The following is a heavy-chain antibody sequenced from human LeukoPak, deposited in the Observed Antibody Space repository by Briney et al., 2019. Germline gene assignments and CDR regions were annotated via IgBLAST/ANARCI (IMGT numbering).Heavy chain of an antibody. CDR3: AKDLSTDQPDAFDI. J-gene: IGHJ3*02. D-gene: IGHD2-2*01. V-gene: IGHV3-30*02. CDR1: GFTFSSYG. Sequence: AGGSLRLSCAASGFTFSSYGMHWVRQAPGKGLEWVAFIRYDGSNKYYADSVKGRFTISRDNSKNTLYLQMNSLRAEDTAVYYCAKDLSTDQPDAFDIWGQGTMVTVSS. CDR2: IRYDGSNK.